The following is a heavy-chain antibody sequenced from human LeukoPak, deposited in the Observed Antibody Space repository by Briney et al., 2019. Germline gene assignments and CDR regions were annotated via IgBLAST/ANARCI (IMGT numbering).Heavy chain of an antibody. CDR2: INHSGST. CDR3: ARGDNYDSSGYHPKPSR. D-gene: IGHD3-22*01. CDR1: GGSFSGYY. J-gene: IGHJ4*02. Sequence: PSETLSLTCAVYGGSFSGYYWSWIRQPPGKGLEWIGEINHSGSTNYNPSLKSRATISVDTSKNQFSLKLSSVTAADTAVYYCARGDNYDSSGYHPKPSRWGQGTLVTVSS. V-gene: IGHV4-34*01.